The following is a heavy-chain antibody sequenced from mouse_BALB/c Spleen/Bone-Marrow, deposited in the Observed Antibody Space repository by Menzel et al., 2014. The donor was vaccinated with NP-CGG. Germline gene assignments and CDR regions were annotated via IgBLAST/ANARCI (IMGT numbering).Heavy chain of an antibody. J-gene: IGHJ4*01. D-gene: IGHD2-4*01. CDR1: GYTFTSFV. CDR2: INPYNDGT. Sequence: VQLQQSGPELVKPGAPVKMSCKASGYTFTSFVMHWVKKMPGQGLEWIGYINPYNDGTKYNEKFKGKAILTSDKYSNTANMELSSLTSEDSAVYXXAXXMIYYYAMDYWGQGTSVTVSS. V-gene: IGHV1-14*01. CDR3: AXXMIYYYAMDY.